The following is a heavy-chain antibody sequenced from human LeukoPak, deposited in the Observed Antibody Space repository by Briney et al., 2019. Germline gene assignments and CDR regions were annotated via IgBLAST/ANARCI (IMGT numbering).Heavy chain of an antibody. D-gene: IGHD4-17*01. J-gene: IGHJ4*02. CDR3: TPGGKDYVH. CDR1: GFSFSNTW. CDR2: VKSKSDGGTA. V-gene: IGHV3-15*07. Sequence: NPGGSLRLSCAASGFSFSNTWMNWVPLAPGKGLEWVGRVKSKSDGGTAEYAAPVKGRFTISRDDSKNTLYVQMSSLKIEDTALYYCTPGGKDYVHWGQGTLVTVSS.